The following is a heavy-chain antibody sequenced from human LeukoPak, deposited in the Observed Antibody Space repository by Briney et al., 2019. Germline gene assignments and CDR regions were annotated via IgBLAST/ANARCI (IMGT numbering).Heavy chain of an antibody. J-gene: IGHJ5*02. Sequence: SETLSLTCTVSGDSISSYYWSWIRQPPGKGLEWIGYIYYSGSTNYNPSLKSRVTISVDTSKNQFSLKLSSVTAADTAVHYCAREDYHRSGSYYYSWFDLWGQGTLVTVSS. CDR3: AREDYHRSGSYYYSWFDL. D-gene: IGHD3-10*01. CDR2: IYYSGST. CDR1: GDSISSYY. V-gene: IGHV4-59*01.